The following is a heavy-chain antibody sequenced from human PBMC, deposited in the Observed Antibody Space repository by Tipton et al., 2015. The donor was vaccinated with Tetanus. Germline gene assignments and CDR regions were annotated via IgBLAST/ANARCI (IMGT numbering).Heavy chain of an antibody. CDR2: IYYSGST. J-gene: IGHJ4*02. V-gene: IGHV4-31*03. D-gene: IGHD1-26*01. CDR3: ARDQARGARGWNHFDY. Sequence: TLSLTCTVSGGSISSGGYYWTWIRQHPGKGLEWIGDIYYSGSTYYNPSLKSRVSISVDTSNNQFSVNLNPVTAADTAVYYCARDQARGARGWNHFDYWGQGALVTVSS. CDR1: GGSISSGGYY.